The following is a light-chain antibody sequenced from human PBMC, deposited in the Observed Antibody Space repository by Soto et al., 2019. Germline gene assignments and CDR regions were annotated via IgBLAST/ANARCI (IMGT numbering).Light chain of an antibody. J-gene: IGKJ1*01. CDR3: QQAYIPPLT. CDR1: QNIYSY. CDR2: AAS. Sequence: DIQMTQSPSSLSASVGDTVTITCRTSQNIYSYLNWYQKRPGNAPKLLIYAASSLQSGAPLRFSGGGSGTEFSLIITSLQPEDCATYYCQQAYIPPLTFGQGSIVAL. V-gene: IGKV1-39*01.